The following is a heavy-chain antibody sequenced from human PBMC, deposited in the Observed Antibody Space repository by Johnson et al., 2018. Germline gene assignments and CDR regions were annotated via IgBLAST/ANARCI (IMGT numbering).Heavy chain of an antibody. Sequence: EVQLVESGGGLVKPGGSLRLSCAASGFTFSNAWRNWVRQAPGKGLEWVGRIKSKTDGGPTDYAAPVKGRRTISTADSKNTLYLQMNSLKTEDTAVYYCTPRTYYYDSSGYSTNYYYYYMDVWGKGTTVTVSS. CDR2: IKSKTDGGPT. CDR3: TPRTYYYDSSGYSTNYYYYYMDV. CDR1: GFTFSNAW. D-gene: IGHD3-22*01. V-gene: IGHV3-15*07. J-gene: IGHJ6*03.